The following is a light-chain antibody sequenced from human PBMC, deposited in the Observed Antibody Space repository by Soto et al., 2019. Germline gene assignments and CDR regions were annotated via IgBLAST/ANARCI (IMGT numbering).Light chain of an antibody. Sequence: EIVMTQSPATLSVSPGERATLSCRASQSVSSNLAWYQQKPGQAPRLLIYGASIRATGIPARFSGSGSGTEFTLTFSILQSEDFAVYYCQQYNNWPLFGPGTKVDIK. J-gene: IGKJ3*01. CDR2: GAS. CDR1: QSVSSN. V-gene: IGKV3D-15*03. CDR3: QQYNNWPL.